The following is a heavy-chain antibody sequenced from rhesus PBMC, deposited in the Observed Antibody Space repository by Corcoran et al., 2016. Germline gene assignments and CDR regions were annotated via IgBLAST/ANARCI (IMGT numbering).Heavy chain of an antibody. CDR2: IYGGSVRT. J-gene: IGHJ5-1*01. CDR3: ARTPCSWYQGGVEV. V-gene: IGHV4-147*01. Sequence: QVQLQESGPGLVKPSETLSLTCAVSGGYISSNYWSLISQSHGQELEWIGYIYGGSVRTSYNPTHKRRVTIATDTSKKQFSRKLVSVTAADTAVYDCARTPCSWYQGGVEVWGPGVLVTFSS. D-gene: IGHD6-13*01. CDR1: GGYISSNY.